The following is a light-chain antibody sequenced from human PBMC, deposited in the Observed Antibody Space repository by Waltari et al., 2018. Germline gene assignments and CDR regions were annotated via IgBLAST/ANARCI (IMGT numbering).Light chain of an antibody. Sequence: DIQMTQSPSSLSASVGDRVTLTCRASQSISRYLNWYQQKPGKAPKLLIYAASSLQSGVPSRFSGSGSGTDFTLTISSLQPEDFATYYCQQSYSTPMYTFGQGTKLEIK. CDR2: AAS. CDR3: QQSYSTPMYT. CDR1: QSISRY. V-gene: IGKV1-39*01. J-gene: IGKJ2*01.